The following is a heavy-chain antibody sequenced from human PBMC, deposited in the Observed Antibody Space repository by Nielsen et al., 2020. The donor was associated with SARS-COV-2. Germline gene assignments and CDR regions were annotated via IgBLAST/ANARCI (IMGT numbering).Heavy chain of an antibody. D-gene: IGHD6-19*01. CDR3: ARITPSSGWDY. CDR2: INAGNGNT. CDR1: GYTFTSFA. Sequence: ASVKVSCKPSGYTFTSFAIHWVRQAPGQSLEWMGWINAGNGNTKYSQKFQGSVTMTRDTSANTAYMELSSLSSEDTAVYYCARITPSSGWDYWGQGTLVTVSS. J-gene: IGHJ4*02. V-gene: IGHV1-3*01.